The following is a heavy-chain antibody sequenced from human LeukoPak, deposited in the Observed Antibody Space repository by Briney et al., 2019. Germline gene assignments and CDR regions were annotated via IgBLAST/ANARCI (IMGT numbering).Heavy chain of an antibody. V-gene: IGHV3-9*01. J-gene: IGHJ4*02. CDR2: ISWNSGSI. Sequence: PGRSLRLSCAASGFTFDDYAMHWVRQAPGKGLEWVSGISWNSGSIGYADSVKGRFTVSRDNAKNSLYLQMNSLRAEDTAVYYCASAKFDYWGQGTLVTVSS. CDR3: ASAKFDY. CDR1: GFTFDDYA.